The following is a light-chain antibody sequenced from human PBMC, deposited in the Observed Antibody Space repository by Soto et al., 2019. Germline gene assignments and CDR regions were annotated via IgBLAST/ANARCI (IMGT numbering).Light chain of an antibody. CDR3: QSYYSSLSGSV. Sequence: QSVLTQPPSVSGAPGQSVTISCTGSSSNIGAGYDVHWYQQLPGTAPKLLIYGNSNRPSGVPDRFSGSKSGTSASLAITGLQAEDEADYYCQSYYSSLSGSVFGTGTKLTVL. J-gene: IGLJ1*01. V-gene: IGLV1-40*01. CDR1: SSNIGAGYD. CDR2: GNS.